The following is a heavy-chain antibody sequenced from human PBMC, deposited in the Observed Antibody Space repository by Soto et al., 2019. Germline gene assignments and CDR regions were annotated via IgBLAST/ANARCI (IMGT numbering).Heavy chain of an antibody. CDR1: GFSVSSNY. CDR3: ARDSTWIPHYHYGMDV. D-gene: IGHD5-18*01. J-gene: IGHJ6*02. CDR2: IYSGGNT. V-gene: IGHV3-53*01. Sequence: EVQLVESGGGLIQPGGSLRLSCAASGFSVSSNYMSWVRQAPGKGLEWVSVIYSGGNTHYADSVKGRFTISRDNSKNTLYLQMNSLRAEDTAVYYCARDSTWIPHYHYGMDVWGQGTTLTVSS.